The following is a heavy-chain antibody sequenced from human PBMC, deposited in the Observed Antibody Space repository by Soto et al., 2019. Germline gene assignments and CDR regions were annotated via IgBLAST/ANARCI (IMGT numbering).Heavy chain of an antibody. Sequence: ASVKVSCKASGYTFTSYAMHWVRQAPGQRLEWMGWINAGNGNTKYSRKFQGRVTITRDTSASTAYMELSSLRSEDTAVYYCARGQLLWFGELWDNWFDPWGQGTLVTVSS. D-gene: IGHD3-10*01. CDR2: INAGNGNT. CDR1: GYTFTSYA. J-gene: IGHJ5*02. CDR3: ARGQLLWFGELWDNWFDP. V-gene: IGHV1-3*01.